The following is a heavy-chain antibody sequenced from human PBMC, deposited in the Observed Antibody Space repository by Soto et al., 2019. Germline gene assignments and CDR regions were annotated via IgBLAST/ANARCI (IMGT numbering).Heavy chain of an antibody. CDR1: GGTFSSYA. J-gene: IGHJ4*02. CDR3: ARGVNDSYLTNDFDY. V-gene: IGHV1-69*13. Sequence: SVKVSCKASGGTFSSYAISWVRQAPGQGLEWMGGIIPIFGTANYAQKFQGRVTITADESTSTAYMELSSLRSEDTAVYYCARGVNDSYLTNDFDYWGQGTLVTVS. D-gene: IGHD5-18*01. CDR2: IIPIFGTA.